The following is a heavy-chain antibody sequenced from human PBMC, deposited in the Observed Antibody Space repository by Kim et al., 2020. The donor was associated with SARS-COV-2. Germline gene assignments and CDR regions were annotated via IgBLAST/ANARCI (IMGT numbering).Heavy chain of an antibody. Sequence: GGSLRLSCVASGFTLSNYGTSWVRQAPGKGLEWVSAISGGASNTFHTDSVKGRFTVSRDSSKNTLYLQMNNLRAEDTAVVYCEVRHGINVPYWGQGTLVTGSA. CDR3: EVRHGINVPY. J-gene: IGHJ4*02. CDR1: GFTLSNYG. D-gene: IGHD3-10*01. CDR2: ISGGASNT. V-gene: IGHV3-23*01.